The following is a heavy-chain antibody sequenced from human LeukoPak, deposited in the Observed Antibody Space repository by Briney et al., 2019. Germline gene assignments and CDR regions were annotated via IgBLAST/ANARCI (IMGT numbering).Heavy chain of an antibody. CDR3: ARVGELNYYDSSGFDAFDI. CDR2: MNPKSGNT. V-gene: IGHV1-8*03. Sequence: ASVKVSCKASGYTFTSYDINWVRQVTGQGLEWMGWMNPKSGNTGYAQKFQGRVTITRNTSISTAYMEVSSLRYEDTAVYYCARVGELNYYDSSGFDAFDIWGQGTMVTVSS. CDR1: GYTFTSYD. D-gene: IGHD3-22*01. J-gene: IGHJ3*02.